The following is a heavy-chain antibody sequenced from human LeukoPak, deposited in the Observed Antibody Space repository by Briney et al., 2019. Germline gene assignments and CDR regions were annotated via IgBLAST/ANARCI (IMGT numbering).Heavy chain of an antibody. Sequence: SETLSLTCTVYGGSFSGYYWSWIRQPPGKGLEWLGEINHSETTNYNPSLKSRVTISVDTSKNQFYLKLSSVTAADTAVYYCARRGYYDGYFHHWGQGTLVTVSS. J-gene: IGHJ1*01. D-gene: IGHD3-22*01. CDR1: GGSFSGYY. CDR2: INHSETT. CDR3: ARRGYYDGYFHH. V-gene: IGHV4-34*01.